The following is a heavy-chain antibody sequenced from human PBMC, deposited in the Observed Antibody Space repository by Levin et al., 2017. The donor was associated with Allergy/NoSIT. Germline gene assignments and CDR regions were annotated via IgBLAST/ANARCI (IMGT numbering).Heavy chain of an antibody. Sequence: GESLKISCDVSGYTLIELSMHWVRQAPGKGLQWMGGFHPEDGETIYAQTFQGRLTMTEDTATDTAYMELSSLTFEDTAVYYCATSGPFDRTGWDYLTYWGRGTLVTVSS. V-gene: IGHV1-24*01. CDR2: FHPEDGET. CDR3: ATSGPFDRTGWDYLTY. J-gene: IGHJ4*02. CDR1: GYTLIELS. D-gene: IGHD6-19*01.